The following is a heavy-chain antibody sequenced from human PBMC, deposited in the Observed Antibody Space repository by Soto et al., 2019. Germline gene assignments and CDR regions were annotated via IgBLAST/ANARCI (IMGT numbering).Heavy chain of an antibody. Sequence: PSETLSLTCAVNGGSLSNYYWSWIRQPPGKGLEWIGEINHSGSTNYNPSLKSRVTISVDMSKNQLSLKLTSVTAADTAVYYCARVPSGWYGGGHFWGQGTLVTVSS. V-gene: IGHV4-34*01. J-gene: IGHJ4*02. CDR2: INHSGST. CDR3: ARVPSGWYGGGHF. D-gene: IGHD6-19*01. CDR1: GGSLSNYY.